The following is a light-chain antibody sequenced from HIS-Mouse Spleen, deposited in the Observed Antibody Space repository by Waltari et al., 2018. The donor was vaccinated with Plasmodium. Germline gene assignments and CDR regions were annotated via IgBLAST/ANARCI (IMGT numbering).Light chain of an antibody. CDR1: SSDVGGYNY. Sequence: QSALTQPPSASGSPGQSVTISCTGTSSDVGGYNYVSWYQQHPGKAHKLMVYEVSKRLSGGPDRVSGSKSESTASLTVSGLQAGDEADYYCSSYAGRNNLVFGGGTKLAVL. CDR2: EVS. CDR3: SSYAGRNNLV. V-gene: IGLV2-8*01. J-gene: IGLJ2*01.